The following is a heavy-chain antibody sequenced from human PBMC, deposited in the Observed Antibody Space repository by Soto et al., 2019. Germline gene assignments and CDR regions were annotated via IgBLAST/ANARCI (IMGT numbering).Heavy chain of an antibody. Sequence: QVHLVESGGGLVKPGGSLRLSCAASGFTFSDYFMSWIRQAPGKGLEWVSSISNSGSTKDYGDSVKGRFTISRDNVKNSLYLQMNNLRAEDTAVYYCARKDYGDYFGGQGTLVTVSS. V-gene: IGHV3-11*01. CDR1: GFTFSDYF. CDR3: ARKDYGDYF. D-gene: IGHD4-17*01. CDR2: ISNSGSTK. J-gene: IGHJ4*02.